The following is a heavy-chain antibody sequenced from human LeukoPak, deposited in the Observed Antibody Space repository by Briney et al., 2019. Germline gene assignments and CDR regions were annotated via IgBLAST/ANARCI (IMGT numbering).Heavy chain of an antibody. Sequence: GGSLRLSCAASGFTFSNYGMHWVRQAPGKGLEWVAVIWYDGSNKYYGDSVKGRFTISRDNSKNTLYLQMNSLRAEDTAVYYCARHCTAFSSGNYCLFGFDIWGQGTKVAVSS. CDR3: ARHCTAFSSGNYCLFGFDI. D-gene: IGHD1-26*01. CDR2: IWYDGSNK. CDR1: GFTFSNYG. V-gene: IGHV3-33*01. J-gene: IGHJ3*02.